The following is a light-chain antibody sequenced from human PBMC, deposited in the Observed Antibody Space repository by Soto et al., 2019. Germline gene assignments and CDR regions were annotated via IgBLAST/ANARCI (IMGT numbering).Light chain of an antibody. V-gene: IGKV1-39*01. CDR3: QQNFSTPPT. Sequence: DIQMTQSPSSLSASVGDRVTITCRASQSISSFLTWYQQKAGEAPKLLICAASRLQGGVPSRFSSSGSGTDFTLTISSLQHEDFVSFYCQQNFSTPPTFGQGTKVDI. J-gene: IGKJ1*01. CDR2: AAS. CDR1: QSISSF.